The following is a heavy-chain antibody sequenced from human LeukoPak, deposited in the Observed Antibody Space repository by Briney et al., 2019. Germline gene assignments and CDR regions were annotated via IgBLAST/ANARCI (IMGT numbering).Heavy chain of an antibody. D-gene: IGHD5-12*01. CDR3: ARGYRDYDWSGYFDY. CDR2: ISYDGSNK. Sequence: TGGSLRLSCAASGFTFSDYYMDWVRQAPGEGLEWVAFISYDGSNKYYADSVKGRFTISRDNSKNTLYLQMNSLRPEDTAVYYCARGYRDYDWSGYFDYWGQGTLVTVSS. V-gene: IGHV3-30-3*01. CDR1: GFTFSDYY. J-gene: IGHJ4*02.